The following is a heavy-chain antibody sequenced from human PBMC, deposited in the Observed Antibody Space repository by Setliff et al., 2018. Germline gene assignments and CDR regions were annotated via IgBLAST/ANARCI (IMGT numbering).Heavy chain of an antibody. Sequence: PGGSLRLSCAASGFTFSSYAMSWVRQAPGKGLEWVSAISGSGGSTYYADSVKGRFTISRDNSKNTLNLQMNSLRAEDTAVYYCAKNGFGVVALGVNNWCDPWGQGTLVTVSS. J-gene: IGHJ5*02. CDR2: ISGSGGST. V-gene: IGHV3-23*01. D-gene: IGHD3-10*01. CDR1: GFTFSSYA. CDR3: AKNGFGVVALGVNNWCDP.